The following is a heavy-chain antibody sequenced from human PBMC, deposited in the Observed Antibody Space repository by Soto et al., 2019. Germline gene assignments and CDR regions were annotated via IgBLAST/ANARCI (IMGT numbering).Heavy chain of an antibody. J-gene: IGHJ5*02. V-gene: IGHV4-59*08. CDR3: ARHGSDSGWFFFDP. CDR1: GGAFNGDY. CDR2: VSYSGGT. Sequence: SETLSLTCSLSGGAFNGDYWSWIRQPPGKGLEWIGFVSYSGGTDYHPSLKSRVTISIDTSKNQFSLKMISVTAADTAVYYCARHGSDSGWFFFDPWGQGALVTVSS. D-gene: IGHD6-19*01.